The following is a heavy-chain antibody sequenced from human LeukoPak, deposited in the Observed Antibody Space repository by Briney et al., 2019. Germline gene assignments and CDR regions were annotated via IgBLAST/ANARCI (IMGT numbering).Heavy chain of an antibody. CDR1: GGSFSGYY. V-gene: IGHV4-34*01. D-gene: IGHD5-24*01. Sequence: SETLSLTCAVYGGSFSGYYWSWIRQPPGKGLEWIGEINHSGSTNYNPSLKSRVTISVDTSKNQFSLKLSSVTAADTAVCYCARGDGYNGKFRHWGQGTLVTVSS. CDR3: ARGDGYNGKFRH. J-gene: IGHJ4*02. CDR2: INHSGST.